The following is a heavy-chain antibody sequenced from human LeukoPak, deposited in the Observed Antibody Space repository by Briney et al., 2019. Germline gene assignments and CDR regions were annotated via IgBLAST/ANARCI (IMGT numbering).Heavy chain of an antibody. J-gene: IGHJ4*02. CDR1: GFTFSSYD. CDR3: ARGLGSSGSSFNY. V-gene: IGHV3-13*04. CDR2: IGTAGDT. Sequence: PGGSLRLSCAASGFTFSSYDMHWARQATGKGLEWVSAIGTAGDTYYPGSVKGRFTISRENAKNSFYLQTNSLRDGDTAVYYCARGLGSSGSSFNYWGQGTLATVSS. D-gene: IGHD3-10*01.